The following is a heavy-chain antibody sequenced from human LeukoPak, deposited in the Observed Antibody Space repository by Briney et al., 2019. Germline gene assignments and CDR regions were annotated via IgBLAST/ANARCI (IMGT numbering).Heavy chain of an antibody. J-gene: IGHJ4*02. Sequence: GGSLRLSCAASGFTVSSNYMSWVRQAPGKGLEWVSAISGSGGGTYYADSLKGRFTISRDNSKNTLYLQMNSLRAEDTAVYYCAPQGGSGSYPDYWGQGTLVTVSS. CDR1: GFTVSSNY. D-gene: IGHD3-10*01. CDR2: ISGSGGGT. CDR3: APQGGSGSYPDY. V-gene: IGHV3-23*01.